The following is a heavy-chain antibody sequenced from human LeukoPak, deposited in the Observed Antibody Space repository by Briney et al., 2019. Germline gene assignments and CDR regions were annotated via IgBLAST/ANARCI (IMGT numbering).Heavy chain of an antibody. Sequence: SETLSLTCTVSGGSISSYYWSWIRQHPGKGLEWIGSIYYNGNTYYNPSLKSQVTVSVDTSRTQFSLRLSSVTAADTAVYYCARSDCSSTSCWQAWFDPWGQGTLVTVSS. D-gene: IGHD2-2*01. CDR2: IYYNGNT. J-gene: IGHJ5*02. CDR1: GGSISSYY. V-gene: IGHV4-59*06. CDR3: ARSDCSSTSCWQAWFDP.